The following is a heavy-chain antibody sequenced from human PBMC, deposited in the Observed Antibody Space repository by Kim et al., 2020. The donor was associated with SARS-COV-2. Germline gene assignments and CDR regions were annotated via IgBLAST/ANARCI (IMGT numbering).Heavy chain of an antibody. V-gene: IGHV1-3*01. CDR3: AREGSGSYNWFDP. Sequence: ASVKVSCKASGYTFDTYALYWVRQAPGQRFEWMGWINGGNGNTRYSQSFQGRVTISRDTSATTAYMELSGLTSIDTAVYYCAREGSGSYNWFDPWGQGTLVTVSS. J-gene: IGHJ5*02. CDR2: INGGNGNT. CDR1: GYTFDTYA. D-gene: IGHD3-10*01.